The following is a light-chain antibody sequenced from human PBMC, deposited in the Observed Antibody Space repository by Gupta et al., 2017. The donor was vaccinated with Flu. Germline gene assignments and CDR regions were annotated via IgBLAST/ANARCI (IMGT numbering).Light chain of an antibody. J-gene: IGKJ5*01. CDR3: QQYGSAPPIT. CDR1: QSVSSSY. V-gene: IGKV3-20*01. Sequence: EIVLTQSPGTLSLSPGERATLSCRASQSVSSSYLAWYQQKPGQAPRLLIYGASSRATGIPDRFSGSGSGTDFTLTISRLEPEDVAVYYCQQYGSAPPITFGQG. CDR2: GAS.